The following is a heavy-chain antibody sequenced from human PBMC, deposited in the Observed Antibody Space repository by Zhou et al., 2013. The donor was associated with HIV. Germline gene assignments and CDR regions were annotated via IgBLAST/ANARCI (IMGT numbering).Heavy chain of an antibody. CDR1: GGTFSSYA. V-gene: IGHV1-69*05. Sequence: QVQLVQSGAEVKKPGSSVKVSCKASGGTFSSYAISWVRQAPGQGLEWMGGIIPIFGTANYAQKFQGRVTITTDESTSTAYMELSSLRSEDTAVYYCASGQGTEQIVVVPAGDAFDIWGQGDKWSPSLQ. CDR3: ASGQGTEQIVVVPAGDAFDI. D-gene: IGHD2-2*01. J-gene: IGHJ3*02. CDR2: IIPIFGTA.